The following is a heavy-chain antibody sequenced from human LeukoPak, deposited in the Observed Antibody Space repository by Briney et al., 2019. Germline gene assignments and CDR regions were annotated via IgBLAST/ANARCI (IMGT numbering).Heavy chain of an antibody. Sequence: SVKVSCKASGGTFSSYAISWVRQAPGQGLEWMGGIIPIFGTANYAQKFQGRVTITADESTSTAYMELSSLRSEDTAVYYCAATGYGEAERTFDYWGQGTLVTVSS. CDR1: GGTFSSYA. J-gene: IGHJ4*02. CDR2: IIPIFGTA. CDR3: AATGYGEAERTFDY. V-gene: IGHV1-69*13. D-gene: IGHD5-18*01.